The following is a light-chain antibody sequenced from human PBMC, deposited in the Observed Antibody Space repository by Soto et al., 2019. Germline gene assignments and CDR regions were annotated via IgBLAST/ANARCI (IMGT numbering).Light chain of an antibody. CDR2: DAS. CDR1: QSVSSY. V-gene: IGKV3-11*01. Sequence: EIVLTQSPATLSLSPGERATLSCRASQSVSSYLAWYQQKPGQTLRLLIYDASNRATGIPARFSGSGSGTDFTLTISSLEPEDFAVYYCQQRSSWPRTFGQGTKLEIK. CDR3: QQRSSWPRT. J-gene: IGKJ2*01.